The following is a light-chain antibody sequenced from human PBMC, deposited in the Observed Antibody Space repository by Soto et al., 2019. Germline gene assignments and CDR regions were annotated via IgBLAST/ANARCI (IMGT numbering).Light chain of an antibody. V-gene: IGLV1-40*01. CDR1: SSNIGAGYG. CDR2: GNT. Sequence: QSVLTQPPSVSGAPGQRVTISCTGSSSNIGAGYGVHWYQQLPGTAPKLLIYGNTNRPSGVPDRLSGSKSGTSASLAITGLQAEDEADYYCQSYDSSLSGPWVFGGGTKLTVL. J-gene: IGLJ3*02. CDR3: QSYDSSLSGPWV.